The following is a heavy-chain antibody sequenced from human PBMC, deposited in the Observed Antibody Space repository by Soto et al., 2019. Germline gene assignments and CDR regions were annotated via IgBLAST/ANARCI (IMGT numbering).Heavy chain of an antibody. V-gene: IGHV4-39*07. Sequence: SETLSRTCTVSGGSIYRSGYYWGWIRQPPGRGLEWIGNIDYNGVTYSNPSLKSRFPIPRDSSKNQFSLKLTSVTAATTALYYCGKVVLGAPGHPDSDSWGPGTLVKVSS. CDR3: GKVVLGAPGHPDSDS. J-gene: IGHJ4*02. CDR2: IDYNGVT. D-gene: IGHD2-15*01. CDR1: GGSIYRSGYY.